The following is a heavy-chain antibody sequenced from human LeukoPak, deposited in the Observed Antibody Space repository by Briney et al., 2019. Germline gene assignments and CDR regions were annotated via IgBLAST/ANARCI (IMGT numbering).Heavy chain of an antibody. CDR1: GFTFSGYA. V-gene: IGHV3-30*04. D-gene: IGHD3-16*01. Sequence: GGSLRLSCAVSGFTFSGYAVHWVRRAPGKGLEWVGVISFDGSSQYYGDSVKGRFTVSRDNSKSTLYLQMNSLRPDDTAIYYCASDMGGSGWTSDYWGQGTLVTVSP. J-gene: IGHJ4*02. CDR2: ISFDGSSQ. CDR3: ASDMGGSGWTSDY.